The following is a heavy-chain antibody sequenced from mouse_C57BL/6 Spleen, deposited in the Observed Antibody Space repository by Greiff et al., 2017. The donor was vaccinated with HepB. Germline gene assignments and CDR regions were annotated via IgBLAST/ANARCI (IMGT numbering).Heavy chain of an antibody. J-gene: IGHJ2*01. D-gene: IGHD2-14*01. CDR3: ARGVRPFDY. CDR1: GYSITSGYY. CDR2: ISYDGSN. V-gene: IGHV3-6*01. Sequence: VQLQQSGPGLVKPSQSLSLTCSVTGYSITSGYYWNWIRQFPGNKLEWMGYISYDGSNNYNPSLKNRISITRDTSKNQFFLKLNSVTTEDTATYYCARGVRPFDYWGQGTTLTVSS.